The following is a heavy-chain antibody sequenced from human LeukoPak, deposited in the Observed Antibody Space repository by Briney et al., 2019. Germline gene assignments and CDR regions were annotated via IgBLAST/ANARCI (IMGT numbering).Heavy chain of an antibody. D-gene: IGHD2-8*01. J-gene: IGHJ5*02. CDR2: INHSGST. Sequence: SETLSLTCAVYGRSFSGYYWRWIRQPPGKGLEWIGEINHSGSTNYNPSLKSRVTISVDTSKNQFSLKLSSVTAADTAVYYCARLIVLMVYAIPRGPRFDPWGQGTLVTVSS. CDR3: ARLIVLMVYAIPRGPRFDP. CDR1: GRSFSGYY. V-gene: IGHV4-34*01.